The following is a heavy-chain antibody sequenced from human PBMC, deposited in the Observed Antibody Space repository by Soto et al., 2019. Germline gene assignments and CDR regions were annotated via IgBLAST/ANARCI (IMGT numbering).Heavy chain of an antibody. CDR2: ISSSSSYT. Sequence: QVQLVESGGGLVKPGGSLRLSCAASGFTFSDYYMSWIRQAPGKGLEWVSYISSSSSYTNYADSVKGRFTISRDNAKNSRYLQRNTRRAEDTAVYYWAREEQLVEALTGMAVWAKGPRSPSP. CDR1: GFTFSDYY. J-gene: IGHJ6*02. V-gene: IGHV3-11*05. CDR3: AREEQLVEALTGMAV. D-gene: IGHD6-6*01.